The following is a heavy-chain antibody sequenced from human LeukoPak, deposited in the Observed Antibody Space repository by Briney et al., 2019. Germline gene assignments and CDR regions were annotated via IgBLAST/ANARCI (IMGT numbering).Heavy chain of an antibody. CDR3: TATYYYGSGARYYYMDV. J-gene: IGHJ6*03. V-gene: IGHV4-34*01. CDR1: GGSFSGYY. D-gene: IGHD3-10*01. CDR2: INHSGST. Sequence: SETLSLTCAVYGGSFSGYYWSWIRQPPGKGLEWIGEINHSGSTNYNPSLKSRVTISVDTSKNQFSLKLSSVTAADTAVYYCTATYYYGSGARYYYMDVWGKGTTVTISS.